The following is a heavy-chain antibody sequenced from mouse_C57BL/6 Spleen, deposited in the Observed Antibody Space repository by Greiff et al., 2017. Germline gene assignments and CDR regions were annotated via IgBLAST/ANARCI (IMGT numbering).Heavy chain of an antibody. J-gene: IGHJ2*01. Sequence: QVQLKQPGAELVKPGASVKLSCKASGYTFTSYWMHWVKQRPGQGLEWIGMIHPNSGSTNYNEKFKSKATLTVDKSSSTAYMQLSSLTAEDSAVYYCARGGGYYFDYWGQGTTLTVSS. CDR2: IHPNSGST. D-gene: IGHD1-1*02. CDR1: GYTFTSYW. CDR3: ARGGGYYFDY. V-gene: IGHV1-64*01.